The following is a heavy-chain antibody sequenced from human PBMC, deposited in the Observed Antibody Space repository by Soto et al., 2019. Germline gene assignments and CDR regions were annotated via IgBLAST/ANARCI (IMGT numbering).Heavy chain of an antibody. D-gene: IGHD3-10*01. V-gene: IGHV4-39*01. Sequence: SETLSLTCTVSGGSISSSSYYWGWIRQPPGKGLEWIGSIYYSGSTYYNPSLKSRVTISVDTSKNQFSLKLSSVTAADTAVYYCARATEGRGLRRYYYGSGSYCWFDPWGQGTLVTVSS. CDR2: IYYSGST. CDR1: GGSISSSSYY. J-gene: IGHJ5*02. CDR3: ARATEGRGLRRYYYGSGSYCWFDP.